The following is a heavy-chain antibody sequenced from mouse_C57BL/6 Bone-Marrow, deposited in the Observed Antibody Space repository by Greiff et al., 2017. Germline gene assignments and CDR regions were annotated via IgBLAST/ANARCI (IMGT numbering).Heavy chain of an antibody. Sequence: EVKLMESGAELVRPGASVKLSCTASGFNITDDYMHWVKQRPEQGLEWIGWIDPENGDTEYASKFQGKATITADTSSNTAYLQLSSLTSEDTAVYYCTSYYYGSSPYYFDYWGQGTTLTVSS. D-gene: IGHD1-1*01. J-gene: IGHJ2*01. CDR1: GFNITDDY. CDR3: TSYYYGSSPYYFDY. CDR2: IDPENGDT. V-gene: IGHV14-4*01.